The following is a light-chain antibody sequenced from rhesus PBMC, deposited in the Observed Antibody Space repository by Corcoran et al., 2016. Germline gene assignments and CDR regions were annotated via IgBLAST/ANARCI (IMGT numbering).Light chain of an antibody. J-gene: IGLJ2*01. V-gene: IGLV2-13*03. Sequence: QAAPTQSPSVSGSPGQSVTISCTGTSSDIGGYNRVSWYQQHPGKAPKLMIYEVTQRPSGVSDRFSGSKSANTASLTISGLQPEDEADYFCGSYATTSAALFGGGTRLTVL. CDR1: SSDIGGYNR. CDR2: EVT. CDR3: GSYATTSAAL.